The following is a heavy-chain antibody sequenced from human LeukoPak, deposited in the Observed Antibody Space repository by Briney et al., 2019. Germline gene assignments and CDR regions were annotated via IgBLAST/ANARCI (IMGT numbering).Heavy chain of an antibody. CDR1: GYTFTGYY. CDR3: ARDLGWSSGWNKAFDY. CDR2: INPNSGGT. D-gene: IGHD6-19*01. Sequence: ASVKVSCKASGYTFTGYYMHWVRQAPGQGLEWMGWINPNSGGTNCAQKFQGRVTMTRDTSISTAYMELSRLRSDDTAVYYCARDLGWSSGWNKAFDYWGQGTLVTVSS. J-gene: IGHJ4*02. V-gene: IGHV1-2*02.